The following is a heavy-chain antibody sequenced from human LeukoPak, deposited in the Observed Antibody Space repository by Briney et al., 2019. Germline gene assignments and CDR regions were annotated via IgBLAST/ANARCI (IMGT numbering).Heavy chain of an antibody. J-gene: IGHJ6*02. D-gene: IGHD3-10*01. V-gene: IGHV3-9*01. CDR2: ISWNSGSI. Sequence: GRSLRLSCAASGFTFDDYAMHWVRQAPGKGLEWVSGISWNSGSIGYADSVKGRFTISRDNAKNSLYLQMNSLGAEDTALYYCAKDIAGRYNYYYYGMDVWGRGTTVTVSS. CDR3: AKDIAGRYNYYYYGMDV. CDR1: GFTFDDYA.